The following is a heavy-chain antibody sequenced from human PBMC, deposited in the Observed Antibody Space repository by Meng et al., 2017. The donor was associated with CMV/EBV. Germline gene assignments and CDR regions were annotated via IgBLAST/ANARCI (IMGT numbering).Heavy chain of an antibody. J-gene: IGHJ4*02. Sequence: SETLSLTCTVSGGSISSSSYYWGWIRQPPGKGLEWIGSIYYSGSTYYNPSHKSRVTISVDTSKNQFSLKLSSVTAADTAVYYCAIIGYKEWDYWGQGTLVTVSS. V-gene: IGHV4-39*07. CDR2: IYYSGST. D-gene: IGHD3-3*01. CDR1: GGSISSSSYY. CDR3: AIIGYKEWDY.